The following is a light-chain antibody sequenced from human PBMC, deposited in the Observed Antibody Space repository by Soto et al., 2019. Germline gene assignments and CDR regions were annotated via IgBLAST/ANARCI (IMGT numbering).Light chain of an antibody. CDR3: QNSDSAPWK. CDR1: RDITGY. CDR2: AAS. V-gene: IGKV1-27*01. Sequence: DVQMTHSPSSLSASVLYIVTLSFRSSRDITGYLAWYQQKPGQVPKLLIYAASTRPTGVPARFSASGSGTEFTLTITGLQPEDFATYYCQNSDSAPWKFGQGTKVDIK. J-gene: IGKJ1*01.